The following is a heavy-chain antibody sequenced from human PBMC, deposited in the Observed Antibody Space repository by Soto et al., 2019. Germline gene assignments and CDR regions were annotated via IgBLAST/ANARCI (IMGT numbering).Heavy chain of an antibody. D-gene: IGHD2-2*01. J-gene: IGHJ5*02. CDR1: GGTFSSYT. V-gene: IGHV1-69*02. Sequence: QVQLVQSGAEVKKPGSSVKVSCKASGGTFSSYTISWVRRAPGQGLEWMGRIIPILGIANYAQKFQGRVTIPAEKPTSTAYMELSSLRSEDTAVYYCGGLVFSSTGSWFAPWGQEPLFTVSS. CDR3: GGLVFSSTGSWFAP. CDR2: IIPILGIA.